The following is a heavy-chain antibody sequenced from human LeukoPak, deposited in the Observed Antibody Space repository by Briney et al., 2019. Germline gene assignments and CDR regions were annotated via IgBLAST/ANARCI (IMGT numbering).Heavy chain of an antibody. J-gene: IGHJ4*02. CDR3: ARSDYYDSSGHDY. D-gene: IGHD3-22*01. V-gene: IGHV3-48*04. CDR1: GFTFSRYS. Sequence: PGGSLRLSCAASGFTFSRYSMNWVRQAPGKGLEWVSYISSSSSTIYYADSVKGRFTISRDNAKNSLYLQMNSLRAEDTAVYYCARSDYYDSSGHDYWGQGTLVTVSS. CDR2: ISSSSSTI.